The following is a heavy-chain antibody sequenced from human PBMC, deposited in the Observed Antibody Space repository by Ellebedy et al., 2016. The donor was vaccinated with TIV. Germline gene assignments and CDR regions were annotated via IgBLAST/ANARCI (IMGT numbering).Heavy chain of an antibody. CDR1: GFTFSSYA. V-gene: IGHV3-30*04. Sequence: GESLKISCAASGFTFSSYAMHWVRQAPGKGLEWVAVISYDGSNKYYADSVNGRFTISRDNSKNTLYLQMNSLRAEDTAVYYCARRFMGSTDYWGQGTLVTVSS. J-gene: IGHJ4*02. D-gene: IGHD2-15*01. CDR3: ARRFMGSTDY. CDR2: ISYDGSNK.